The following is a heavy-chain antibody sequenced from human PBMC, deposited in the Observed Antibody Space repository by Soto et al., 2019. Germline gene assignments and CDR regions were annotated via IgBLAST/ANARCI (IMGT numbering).Heavy chain of an antibody. J-gene: IGHJ4*02. Sequence: QVQLVQSGAEVKKPGASVKVSCKVSGYTLTELSMHWVRQAPGKGREWMGGFDPEDGETIYAQKFQGRVTMTEDTSTDTAYMELSSLRSEDTAVYYCAAGGYRVVQCSSTSCWWGFDYWGQGTLVTVSS. V-gene: IGHV1-24*01. CDR1: GYTLTELS. D-gene: IGHD2-2*01. CDR2: FDPEDGET. CDR3: AAGGYRVVQCSSTSCWWGFDY.